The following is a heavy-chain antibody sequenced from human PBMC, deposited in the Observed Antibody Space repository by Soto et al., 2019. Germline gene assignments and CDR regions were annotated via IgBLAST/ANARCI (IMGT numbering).Heavy chain of an antibody. CDR2: IIPIFGTA. V-gene: IGHV1-69*13. CDR3: ARDRRGYFFITGSEPSENCIDF. Sequence: GASVKVSCKASGYSFTSYGISWVRQAPGQGLEWMGGIIPIFGTANYAQKFQGRVTITADESTSTAYMELSSLRSEDTAVCYCARDRRGYFFITGSEPSENCIDFWGQGTTVTVSS. CDR1: GYSFTSYG. J-gene: IGHJ6*02. D-gene: IGHD2-15*01.